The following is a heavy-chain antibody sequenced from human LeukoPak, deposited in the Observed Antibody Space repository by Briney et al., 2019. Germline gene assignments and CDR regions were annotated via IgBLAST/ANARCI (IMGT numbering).Heavy chain of an antibody. V-gene: IGHV3-53*01. CDR2: IYSGGST. CDR1: GFTVSSNY. J-gene: IGHJ4*02. D-gene: IGHD2-2*01. CDR3: AKYRSTGRTSRYGG. Sequence: PGGSLRLSCAASGFTVSSNYMSWVRQAPGKGLEWVSVIYSGGSTYYADSVKGRFTISRDNSKNTLYLQMNSLRAEDTAIYYCAKYRSTGRTSRYGGWGQGALVTVSS.